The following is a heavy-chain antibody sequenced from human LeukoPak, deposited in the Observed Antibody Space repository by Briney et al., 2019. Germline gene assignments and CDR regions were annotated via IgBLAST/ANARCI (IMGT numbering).Heavy chain of an antibody. Sequence: PGGSLRLSCAASGFTLSNHGMHWLRQAPGKGLEWVAVIWYDASSKYYADSVKGRFTISRDSSKNTLYLQMNSLRAEDTAVYYCARDTYDILTGYYKWAFDIWGQGTMVTVSS. CDR3: ARDTYDILTGYYKWAFDI. CDR1: GFTLSNHG. V-gene: IGHV3-33*01. CDR2: IWYDASSK. J-gene: IGHJ3*02. D-gene: IGHD3-9*01.